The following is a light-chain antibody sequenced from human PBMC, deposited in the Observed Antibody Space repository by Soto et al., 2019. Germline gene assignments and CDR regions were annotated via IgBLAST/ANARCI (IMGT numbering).Light chain of an antibody. V-gene: IGLV1-44*01. J-gene: IGLJ1*01. CDR3: AAWDDSLNGYV. Sequence: QSVLTQPHSASGTPGQRVTISCSGSSSNIGSNTVNWYQQLPGTAPKLLIYSHNQRPSGVPDRFSGSKSGTSASLAISGLQSEDEADYYCAAWDDSLNGYVFGTGTKVTVL. CDR2: SHN. CDR1: SSNIGSNT.